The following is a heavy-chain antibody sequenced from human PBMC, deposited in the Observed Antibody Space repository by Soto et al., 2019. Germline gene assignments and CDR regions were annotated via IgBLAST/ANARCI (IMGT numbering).Heavy chain of an antibody. CDR2: IRSKVNTYAT. CDR1: GFTFSGSA. J-gene: IGHJ5*02. CDR3: TRFSMDSSSGWFDP. Sequence: EVQLVESGGDLVHPGGSLKVSCAASGFTFSGSAIHWVRQASGKGLEWVGRIRSKVNTYATAYAASVKGRFSISRDDSKNTAYLEMNSLKTEDTAVYYCTRFSMDSSSGWFDPWGQGTLVAVSS. V-gene: IGHV3-73*02. D-gene: IGHD6-6*01.